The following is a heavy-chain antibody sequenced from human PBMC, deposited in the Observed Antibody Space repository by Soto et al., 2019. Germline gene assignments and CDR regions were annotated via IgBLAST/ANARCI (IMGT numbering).Heavy chain of an antibody. Sequence: EVQLLESGGGLVQPGGSLRLSCAVSGFTFSSHAMSWVRQAPGQGLECVSSITGSGDSTYYADSVKGRFTISRDKSKSTLYLQMNSLRAEDTAVYYWATELQFSGWLSAQAFDYWGQGTQVTVSS. D-gene: IGHD6-19*01. CDR1: GFTFSSHA. CDR2: ITGSGDST. J-gene: IGHJ4*02. CDR3: ATELQFSGWLSAQAFDY. V-gene: IGHV3-23*01.